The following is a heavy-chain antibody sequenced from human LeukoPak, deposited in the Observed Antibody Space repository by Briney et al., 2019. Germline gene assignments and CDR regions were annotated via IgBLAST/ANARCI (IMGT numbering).Heavy chain of an antibody. D-gene: IGHD6-13*01. CDR3: ARDLSYSSGWSDY. J-gene: IGHJ4*02. Sequence: GGSLRLSCAASGFTFSSYAMSWVRQPPGKGLEWPSAISGSGGDTFYADSVKGRFTISRENFKNTLTLQMNSLRAEDTALYYCARDLSYSSGWSDYWGQGTLVTVSS. CDR2: ISGSGGDT. V-gene: IGHV3-23*01. CDR1: GFTFSSYA.